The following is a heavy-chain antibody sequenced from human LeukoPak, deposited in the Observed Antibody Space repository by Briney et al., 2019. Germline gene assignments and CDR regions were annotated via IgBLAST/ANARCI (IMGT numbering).Heavy chain of an antibody. CDR1: GYTFTGYY. CDR3: AREKDDIVVTNWFDP. Sequence: ASVKVSCKASGYTFTGYYMHWVRQAPGQGLEWMGWINPNSGGTNYAQKFQGRVTMTRDTSISTAYMELSRLRSDDTAVYYCAREKDDIVVTNWFDPWGQGTLVTVSS. V-gene: IGHV1-2*02. CDR2: INPNSGGT. D-gene: IGHD2-15*01. J-gene: IGHJ5*02.